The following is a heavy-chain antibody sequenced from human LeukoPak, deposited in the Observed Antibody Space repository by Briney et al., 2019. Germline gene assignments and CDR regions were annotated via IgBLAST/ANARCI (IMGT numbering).Heavy chain of an antibody. V-gene: IGHV3-74*01. Sequence: GGTLRLSCAPSGFTFRSYWMHWVRQAPGKGLVGVSRINSDGSSTSYADSVKGRFTISRDNAKNTLYLQMNRLRAEDTAVYHCARDRGGSAFDILGQGTMVTVSS. J-gene: IGHJ3*02. CDR2: INSDGSST. CDR1: GFTFRSYW. CDR3: ARDRGGSAFDI. D-gene: IGHD3-10*01.